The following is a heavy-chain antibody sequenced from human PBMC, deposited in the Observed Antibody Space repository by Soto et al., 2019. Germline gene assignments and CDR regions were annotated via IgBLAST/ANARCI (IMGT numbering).Heavy chain of an antibody. D-gene: IGHD3-3*01. J-gene: IGHJ6*02. V-gene: IGHV3-33*01. CDR2: IWYDGSNK. CDR3: ARLDFWSGSPLDYYYGMDV. CDR1: GFTFSSYG. Sequence: GESLKISCAASGFTFSSYGMHWVRQAPGKGLEWVAVIWYDGSNKYYADSVKGRFTISRDNSKNTLYLQMNSLRAEDTAVYYCARLDFWSGSPLDYYYGMDVWGQGTTVTVSS.